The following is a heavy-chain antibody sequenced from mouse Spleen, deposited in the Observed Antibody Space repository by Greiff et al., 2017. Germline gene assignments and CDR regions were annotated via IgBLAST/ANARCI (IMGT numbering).Heavy chain of an antibody. V-gene: IGHV1-63*01. Sequence: VNLVESGAELVRPGTSVKMSCKASGYTFTNYWIGWAKQRPGHGLEWIGDIYPGGGYTNYNEKFKGKATLTADKSSSTAYMQFSSLTSEDSAIYYCARCGYDAMDYWGQGTSVTVSS. CDR2: IYPGGGYT. CDR3: ARCGYDAMDY. CDR1: GYTFTNYW. J-gene: IGHJ4*01.